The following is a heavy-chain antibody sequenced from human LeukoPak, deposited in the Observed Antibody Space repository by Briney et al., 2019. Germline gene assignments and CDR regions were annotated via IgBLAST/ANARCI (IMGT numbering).Heavy chain of an antibody. CDR2: INWNGGST. J-gene: IGHJ4*02. CDR3: AREWASVGATNFDC. D-gene: IGHD1-26*01. Sequence: GGSLRLSCAASGLTFDDYGMSWVRHAPGKGLEWVSGINWNGGSTVYADSVKGRFTISRDNAKNSLYLQMNSLRAEDTALYYCAREWASVGATNFDCWGQGTLVTVSS. CDR1: GLTFDDYG. V-gene: IGHV3-20*04.